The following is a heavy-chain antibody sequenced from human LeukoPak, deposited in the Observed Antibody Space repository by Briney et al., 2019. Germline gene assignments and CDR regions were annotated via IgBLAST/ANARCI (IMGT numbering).Heavy chain of an antibody. CDR1: GYTFTGYY. CDR2: INPNGGGT. D-gene: IGHD6-13*01. V-gene: IGHV1-2*06. CDR3: ARDRRIAAGTPGGY. Sequence: ASVKVSCKASGYTFTGYYMHWLRQAPGQGLEWMGRINPNGGGTNDAQKFQGRVTMTRDTSISTAYMELSRLRSDDTAVYYCARDRRIAAGTPGGYWGQGTLVTVSS. J-gene: IGHJ4*02.